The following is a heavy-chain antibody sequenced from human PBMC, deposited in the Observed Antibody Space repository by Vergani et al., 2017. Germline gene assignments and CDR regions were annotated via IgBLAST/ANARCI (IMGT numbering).Heavy chain of an antibody. D-gene: IGHD4-17*01. V-gene: IGHV4-34*01. CDR1: GGSFSGYY. J-gene: IGHJ6*02. CDR3: AREEVRDDYGDSKGDPYCYYGMDV. Sequence: QVQLQQWGAGLLKPSETLSLTCAVYGGSFSGYYWSWIRQPPGKGLEWIGEINHSGSTNYNPSLKSRVTISVDTSKNQFSLKLGSVTAADTAVYYCAREEVRDDYGDSKGDPYCYYGMDVWGQGTTVTVSS. CDR2: INHSGST.